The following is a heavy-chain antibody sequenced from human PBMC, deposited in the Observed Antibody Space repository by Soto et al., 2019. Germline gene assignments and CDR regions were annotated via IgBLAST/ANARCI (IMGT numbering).Heavy chain of an antibody. Sequence: SETLSLTCTVSGGSISSSSYYWGWIRQPPGKGLEWIGSIYYSGSTYYNPSLKSRVTISVDTSKNQFSLKLSSVTAADTAVYYCARQFHSGYLSPGFDDWGQGTLVTVSS. CDR1: GGSISSSSYY. D-gene: IGHD5-12*01. V-gene: IGHV4-39*01. CDR3: ARQFHSGYLSPGFDD. CDR2: IYYSGST. J-gene: IGHJ4*02.